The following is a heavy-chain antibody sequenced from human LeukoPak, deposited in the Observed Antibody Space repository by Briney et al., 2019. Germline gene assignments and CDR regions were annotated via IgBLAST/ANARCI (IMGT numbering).Heavy chain of an antibody. Sequence: SETLSLTCTVSGGSISSYYWSWLRQPPGKGLEWIGYIYYSGSTNYNPSLKSRVTISVDTSKNQFSLKLSSVTAADTAVYYCARDNWGWGYFDYWGQGTLVTVSS. J-gene: IGHJ4*02. CDR1: GGSISSYY. CDR2: IYYSGST. V-gene: IGHV4-59*01. D-gene: IGHD7-27*01. CDR3: ARDNWGWGYFDY.